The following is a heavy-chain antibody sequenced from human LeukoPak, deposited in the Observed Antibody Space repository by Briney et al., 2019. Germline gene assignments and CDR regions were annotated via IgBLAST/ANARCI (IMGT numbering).Heavy chain of an antibody. CDR2: IWYDGSNK. V-gene: IGHV3-33*01. CDR3: ARDQGGYSSGETGYLDY. CDR1: GFTFSSYG. Sequence: GGSLRLSCAASGFTFSSYGMHWVRQAPGKGLEWVAVIWYDGSNKYYADSVKGRFTISRDNSKNTLYLQMNSLRAEDTAVYYCARDQGGYSSGETGYLDYWGQGTLVTVSS. D-gene: IGHD6-19*01. J-gene: IGHJ4*02.